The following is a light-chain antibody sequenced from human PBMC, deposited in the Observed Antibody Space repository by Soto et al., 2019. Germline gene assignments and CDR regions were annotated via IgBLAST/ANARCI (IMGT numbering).Light chain of an antibody. CDR2: GAS. CDR1: QSVSSRY. V-gene: IGKV3D-20*02. Sequence: EMVVTQSPATLSLSPVGGATLSCRASQSVSSRYLAWYQQKPGQAPWLLIYGASSRATGIPDRFSGSGSGTDFTLTINSLEPEDSAVYYCQQRSNWPSITFGQGTRLEI. J-gene: IGKJ5*01. CDR3: QQRSNWPSIT.